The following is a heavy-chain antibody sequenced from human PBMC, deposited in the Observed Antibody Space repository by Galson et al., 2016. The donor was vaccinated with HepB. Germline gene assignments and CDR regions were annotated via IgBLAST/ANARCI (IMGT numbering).Heavy chain of an antibody. CDR2: ISTYSGNT. D-gene: IGHD2/OR15-2a*01. Sequence: SVKVSCKASGYTFISYNMHWVRQDPGQGLEWMGWISTYSGNTKYAQKFQGGLTLTTDSSTTTAYMELRSLRFDDTALYYCARDVQYRFDSWGQGTLVTVSS. J-gene: IGHJ4*02. CDR3: ARDVQYRFDS. CDR1: GYTFISYN. V-gene: IGHV1-18*04.